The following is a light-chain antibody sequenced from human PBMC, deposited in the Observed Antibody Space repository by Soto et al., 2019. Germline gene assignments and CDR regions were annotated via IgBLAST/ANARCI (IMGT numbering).Light chain of an antibody. V-gene: IGLV2-11*01. CDR2: DVR. CDR3: CSYAGSYTLYV. CDR1: SSDIGGYNY. J-gene: IGLJ1*01. Sequence: QSALTQPRSVSGSPGQSVTISCTGTSSDIGGYNYVSWYQQHPGKAPKLLIYDVRERPSGVPDRFSGSKSGNTASLTISGLQAEDEADYYCCSYAGSYTLYVFGTGTKVTVL.